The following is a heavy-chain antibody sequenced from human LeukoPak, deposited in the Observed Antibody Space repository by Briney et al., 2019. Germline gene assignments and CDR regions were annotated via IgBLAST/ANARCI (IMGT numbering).Heavy chain of an antibody. CDR3: AIPPITGTAS. Sequence: GGSLRLSCAASGFTFSSYEMNWVRQAPGKGLEWVSYISSSGTTIYYADSVKGRFTISRDNAKNSLYLQMNSLRAEDTAVYYCAIPPITGTASWVQGTLVTVSS. J-gene: IGHJ4*02. CDR2: ISSSGTTI. V-gene: IGHV3-48*03. CDR1: GFTFSSYE. D-gene: IGHD1-20*01.